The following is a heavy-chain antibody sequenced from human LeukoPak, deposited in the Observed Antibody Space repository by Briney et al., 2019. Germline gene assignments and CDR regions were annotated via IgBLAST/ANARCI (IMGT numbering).Heavy chain of an antibody. CDR3: ARPSNSGYDF. Sequence: GESLKISCKASGYSFSNYWIGWVRQMPGKGLEWMGIIYPSDSDTRYSPSSQGQVTISADMSISTAYLQWSSLKASDTAMYYCARPSNSGYDFWGQGALVTVSS. J-gene: IGHJ4*02. CDR1: GYSFSNYW. CDR2: IYPSDSDT. V-gene: IGHV5-51*01. D-gene: IGHD5-12*01.